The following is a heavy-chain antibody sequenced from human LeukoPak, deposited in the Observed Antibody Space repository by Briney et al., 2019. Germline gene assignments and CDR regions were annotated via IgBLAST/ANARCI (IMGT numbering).Heavy chain of an antibody. J-gene: IGHJ4*02. CDR2: IWYDGSNK. CDR1: GFTFSSYG. V-gene: IGHV3-33*06. D-gene: IGHD3-9*01. CDR3: AKDHPRTYYDILTGYYSFDY. Sequence: GGSLRLSCAASGFTFSSYGMHWVRQAPGKGLEWVAVIWYDGSNKYYADSVKGRFTISRDNSKNTLYLQMNSLRAEDTAVYYCAKDHPRTYYDILTGYYSFDYWGQGTLVTVSS.